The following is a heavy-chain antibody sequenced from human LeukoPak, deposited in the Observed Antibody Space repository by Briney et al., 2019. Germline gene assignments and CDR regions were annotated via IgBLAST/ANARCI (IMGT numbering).Heavy chain of an antibody. CDR2: TRNKANSYTT. Sequence: GGSLRLSCAASGFTYSDHYMDWVRQAPGKGLEWVGRTRNKANSYTTEYAASVKGRFTISRDDSKNSLYLQMNSLKTEDTAVYYCARELLRDDAFDIWGQGTMVTVSS. V-gene: IGHV3-72*01. J-gene: IGHJ3*02. CDR3: ARELLRDDAFDI. D-gene: IGHD1-26*01. CDR1: GFTYSDHY.